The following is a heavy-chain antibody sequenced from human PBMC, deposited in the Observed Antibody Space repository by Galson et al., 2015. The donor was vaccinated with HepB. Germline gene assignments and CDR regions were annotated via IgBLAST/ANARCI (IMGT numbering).Heavy chain of an antibody. J-gene: IGHJ4*02. Sequence: SVKVSCKASGYTFTNYAVGRVRQAPGQGLEWMGWISGYSGKTNYAQNFRVRVTLTTDTSTTTSYMELRSLRSDDTAVYYCARLGPAGGFLVYWGQGTLVTVSS. CDR3: ARLGPAGGFLVY. D-gene: IGHD2-2*01. CDR1: GYTFTNYA. CDR2: ISGYSGKT. V-gene: IGHV1-18*01.